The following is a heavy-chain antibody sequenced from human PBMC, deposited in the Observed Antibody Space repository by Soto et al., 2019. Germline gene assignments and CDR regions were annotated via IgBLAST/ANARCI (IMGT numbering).Heavy chain of an antibody. CDR2: INHSGST. CDR1: GGSFSGYY. J-gene: IGHJ4*02. V-gene: IGHV4-34*01. Sequence: SETLSLTCAVYGGSFSGYYWSWIRQPPGKGLEWIGEINHSGSTNYNPSLNSRVTISVDTSKNQFSLKLNSVTAADTAMYYYDSSGPPAYWGQGTLVTVSS. D-gene: IGHD3-22*01. CDR3: DSSGPPAY.